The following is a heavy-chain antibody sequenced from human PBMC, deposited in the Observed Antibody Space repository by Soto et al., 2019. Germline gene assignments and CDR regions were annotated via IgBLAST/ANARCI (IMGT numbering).Heavy chain of an antibody. J-gene: IGHJ6*02. D-gene: IGHD2-2*01. Sequence: SETLSLTCTVSGGSISSGGYYWSWIRQHQGKGLEWIGYVYYSGSTYYNPSLKSRVTTSVDTSKNQFSLKLSSVTAADTAVYYCATCSSTRDTPLVYYGMDVWGPGTTVTLSS. CDR1: GGSISSGGYY. CDR3: ATCSSTRDTPLVYYGMDV. V-gene: IGHV4-31*03. CDR2: VYYSGST.